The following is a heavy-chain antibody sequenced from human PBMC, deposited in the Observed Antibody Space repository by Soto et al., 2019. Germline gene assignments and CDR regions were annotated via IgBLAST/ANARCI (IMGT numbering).Heavy chain of an antibody. J-gene: IGHJ4*02. D-gene: IGHD5-18*01. CDR1: GGSFSGYY. Sequence: QVQLQQWGAGLLKPSETLSLTCAVYGGSFSGYYWSWIRQPPGKGLEWSGEINHSGSTNYNPSLKSRVTISVDTSKNQFSLKLSSVTAADTAVYYCARGKLWLQPSFDYWGQGTLVTVSS. CDR3: ARGKLWLQPSFDY. V-gene: IGHV4-34*01. CDR2: INHSGST.